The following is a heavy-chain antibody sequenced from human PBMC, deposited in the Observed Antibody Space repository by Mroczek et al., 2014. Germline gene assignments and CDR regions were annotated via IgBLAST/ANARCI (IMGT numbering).Heavy chain of an antibody. Sequence: QVQLQESGPGLVKPSQTLSLTCTVSGGSISSGGYYWSWIRQHPGKGLEWIGYIYYSGSTYYNPSLKSRVTISVDTSKNQFSLKLSSVTAADTAVYYCARVRVAAAGKRGAFDIWGQGTMVTVSS. V-gene: IGHV4-31*03. CDR3: ARVRVAAAGKRGAFDI. CDR2: IYYSGST. D-gene: IGHD6-13*01. J-gene: IGHJ3*02. CDR1: GGSISSGGYY.